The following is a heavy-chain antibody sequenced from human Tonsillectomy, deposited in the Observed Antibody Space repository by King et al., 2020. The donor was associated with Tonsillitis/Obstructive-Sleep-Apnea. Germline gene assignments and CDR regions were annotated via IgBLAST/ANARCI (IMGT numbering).Heavy chain of an antibody. D-gene: IGHD2-8*02. V-gene: IGHV3-11*05. Sequence: VQLVESGGGLVKPGGSLRLSCAASGFTFSDYYMSWIRQAPGKGLEWVSYISSSSSYTNYADSVKGRFTISRDNAKNSLYLQMNSLRAEDTAVYCWAGGLGYCSGCESWAFGIWGQGTMVTVSS. CDR2: ISSSSSYT. CDR3: AGGLGYCSGCESWAFGI. J-gene: IGHJ3*02. CDR1: GFTFSDYY.